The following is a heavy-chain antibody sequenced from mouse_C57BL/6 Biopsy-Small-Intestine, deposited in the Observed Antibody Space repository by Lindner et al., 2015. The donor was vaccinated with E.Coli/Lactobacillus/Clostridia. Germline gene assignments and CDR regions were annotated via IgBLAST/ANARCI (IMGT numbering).Heavy chain of an antibody. J-gene: IGHJ2*02. CDR2: ILPGSGTT. CDR1: GYTFTGYW. V-gene: IGHV1-9*01. CDR3: ARRFGNYFDS. Sequence: VQLQESGTELMKPGASVKLSCKATGYTFTGYWIDWVKQRPGHGLEWIGEILPGSGTTNYIEMFKGKATFTADTSSTTVYMQLSSLTTEDSAIYYCARRFGNYFDSRGHGTSLTVSS. D-gene: IGHD2-1*01.